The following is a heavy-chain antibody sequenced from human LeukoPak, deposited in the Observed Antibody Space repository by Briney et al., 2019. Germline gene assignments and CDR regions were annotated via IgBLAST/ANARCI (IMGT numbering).Heavy chain of an antibody. Sequence: SETLSLTCNVSGGSISSGGSRWSWIRQYPGKGLEWIGYIYYSGSTYYNPSLESRLTMSVDTSKNQFSLHLTSVTAADTAVYYCARDWGTYFDYWGQGTLVTVSS. CDR3: ARDWGTYFDY. V-gene: IGHV4-31*03. D-gene: IGHD7-27*01. CDR1: GGSISSGGSR. CDR2: IYYSGST. J-gene: IGHJ4*02.